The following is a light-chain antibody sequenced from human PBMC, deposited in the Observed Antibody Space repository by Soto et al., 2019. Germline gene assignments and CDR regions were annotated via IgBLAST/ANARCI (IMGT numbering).Light chain of an antibody. Sequence: EIVLTQSPGTLSLSPGERATLSCRASQSVSASFLAWYQQKPGQAPRLLIYGASSRATGIPDRFSGSGSGTDFTRTISRLEPEDAAVYYCQQSGTFGQGTKLEIK. J-gene: IGKJ2*01. V-gene: IGKV3-20*01. CDR1: QSVSASF. CDR3: QQSGT. CDR2: GAS.